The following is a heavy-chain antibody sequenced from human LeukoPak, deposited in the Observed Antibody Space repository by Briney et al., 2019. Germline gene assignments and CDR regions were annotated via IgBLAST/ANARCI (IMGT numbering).Heavy chain of an antibody. J-gene: IGHJ4*02. CDR3: ARAAAGNFDY. D-gene: IGHD6-13*01. V-gene: IGHV3-21*01. CDR2: ISSSSSYI. Sequence: GGSLRLSCAASGYTFSSYGMHWVRRAPGKGLEWVSSISSSSSYIYYADSVKGRFTISRDNAKNSLYLQMNSLRAEDTAVYYCARAAAGNFDYWGQGTLVTVSS. CDR1: GYTFSSYG.